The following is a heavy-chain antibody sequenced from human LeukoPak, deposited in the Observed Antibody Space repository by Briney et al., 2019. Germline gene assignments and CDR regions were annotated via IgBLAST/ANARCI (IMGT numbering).Heavy chain of an antibody. V-gene: IGHV4-38-2*02. J-gene: IGHJ4*02. CDR2: IYHSGST. CDR3: ARDPRDYYGSGDY. CDR1: GYSISSGYY. Sequence: SETLSLTCTVSGYSISSGYYWGWIRQPPGKGLEWIGSIYHSGSTYYNPSLKSRVTISVDTSKNQFSLKLSSVTAADTAVYYCARDPRDYYGSGDYWGQGTLVTVSS. D-gene: IGHD3-10*01.